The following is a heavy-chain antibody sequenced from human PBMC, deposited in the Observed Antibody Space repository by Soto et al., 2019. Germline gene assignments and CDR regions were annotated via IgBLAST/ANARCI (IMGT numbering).Heavy chain of an antibody. CDR1: GGSISSGGYS. CDR2: IYHSGST. V-gene: IGHV4-30-2*01. D-gene: IGHD6-6*01. J-gene: IGHJ4*02. Sequence: SETLSLTCAVSGGSISSGGYSWSWTRQPPGKGLEWIGYIYHSGSTYYNPSLKSRVTISMDRSKNHFSLKLSSVTAADTAVYFCARDNVQQLLPGYFDYWGLGTLVTASS. CDR3: ARDNVQQLLPGYFDY.